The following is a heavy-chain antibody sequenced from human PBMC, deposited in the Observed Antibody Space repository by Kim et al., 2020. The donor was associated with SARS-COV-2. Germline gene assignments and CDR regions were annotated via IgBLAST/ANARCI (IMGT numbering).Heavy chain of an antibody. CDR2: INPSGGST. D-gene: IGHD2-21*01. CDR1: GYTFTSYY. CDR3: ARDGHIVVVLAIPSKTGYYGMDV. J-gene: IGHJ6*02. V-gene: IGHV1-46*01. Sequence: ASVKVSCKASGYTFTSYYMHWVRQAPGQGLEWMGIINPSGGSTSYAQKFQGRVTMTRDTSTSTVYMELSSRRSEDTAVYYCARDGHIVVVLAIPSKTGYYGMDVWGQGTTVTVSS.